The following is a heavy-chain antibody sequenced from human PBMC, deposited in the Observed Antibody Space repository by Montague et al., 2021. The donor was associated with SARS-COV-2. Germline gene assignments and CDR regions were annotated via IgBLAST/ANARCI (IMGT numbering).Heavy chain of an antibody. D-gene: IGHD4-17*01. Sequence: SETLSLTCTVSGGSISSSSYYWGWIRQPPGKGLEWIGSIYYSGSTYYKPSLKSRVTISGDTSKNQFSLKLSSVTAADTAVYYCARDGGTVTTFLGFGYLRGGLNCFDPWGQGTLVTVSS. CDR2: IYYSGST. CDR3: ARDGGTVTTFLGFGYLRGGLNCFDP. CDR1: GGSISSSSYY. V-gene: IGHV4-39*07. J-gene: IGHJ5*02.